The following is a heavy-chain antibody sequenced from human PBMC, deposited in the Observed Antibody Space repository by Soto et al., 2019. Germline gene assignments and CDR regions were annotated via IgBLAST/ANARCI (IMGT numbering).Heavy chain of an antibody. V-gene: IGHV3-30-3*01. J-gene: IGHJ4*02. Sequence: GGSLRLSCAASRVTFTTYSMNWIRQAPGKGLEWVGLMSSDGTNEYYADFVRGRFTVSRDNSRNMLFLQMNKLRTDETALYYCARCGCISGCYCYFDFWGLGTLVTVSS. CDR2: MSSDGTNE. CDR3: ARCGCISGCYCYFDF. CDR1: RVTFTTYS. D-gene: IGHD6-19*01.